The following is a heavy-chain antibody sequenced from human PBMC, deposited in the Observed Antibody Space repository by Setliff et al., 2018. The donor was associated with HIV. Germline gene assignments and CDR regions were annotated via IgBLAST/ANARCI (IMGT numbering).Heavy chain of an antibody. D-gene: IGHD3-10*01. J-gene: IGHJ6*03. V-gene: IGHV4-31*11. CDR1: GGSFSGYY. CDR3: TRDRSHSGSVKVTRYYMDV. CDR2: IYYSGST. Sequence: SDTLSLTCAVYGGSFSGYYWSWIRQLPGKGLEWIGYIYYSGSTYYNPSLKSRVTISVDTSKNQSSLKLSSVTAADTAVYYCTRDRSHSGSVKVTRYYMDVWGKGTTVTVSS.